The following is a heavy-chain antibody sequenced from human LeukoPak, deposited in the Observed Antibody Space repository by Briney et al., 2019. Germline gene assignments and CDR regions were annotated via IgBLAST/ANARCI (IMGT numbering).Heavy chain of an antibody. CDR2: INPNSGGT. J-gene: IGHJ6*03. CDR1: GYTFTGYY. CDR3: ARDVPTIFGVVDAYMDV. D-gene: IGHD3-3*01. V-gene: IGHV1-2*02. Sequence: ASVKVSCKASGYTFTGYYMHWVRQAPGQGLEWMGWINPNSGGTNYAQKFQGRVTMTRDTSISTAYMELSRLRSDDTAVYYCARDVPTIFGVVDAYMDVWGKGTTVTVSS.